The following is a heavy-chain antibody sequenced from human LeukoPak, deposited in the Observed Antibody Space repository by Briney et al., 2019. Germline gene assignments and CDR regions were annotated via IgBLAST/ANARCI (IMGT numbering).Heavy chain of an antibody. CDR3: ARFDYGDHENWFDP. J-gene: IGHJ5*02. CDR1: GGSISSSSYY. V-gene: IGHV4-39*07. Sequence: PSETLSLTCTVSGGSISSSSYYWGWIRQPPGKGLEWIGSIYYSGSTYYNPSLKSLVTISVDTSKNQFSLKLSSVTAADTAVYYCARFDYGDHENWFDPWGQGTLVTVSS. CDR2: IYYSGST. D-gene: IGHD4-17*01.